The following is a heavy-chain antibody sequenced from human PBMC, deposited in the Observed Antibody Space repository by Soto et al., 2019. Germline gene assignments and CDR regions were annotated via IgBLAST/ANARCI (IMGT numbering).Heavy chain of an antibody. Sequence: GGSLRLSCAASGFTFSDYYMSWIRQAPGKGLEWVSYISSSGSTIYYADSLKGRFTISRDNDKNSLYLQMNSLRAEDTAVYYCASWMSSSGTVHWGQGTLVTVSS. CDR2: ISSSGSTI. V-gene: IGHV3-11*01. J-gene: IGHJ4*02. CDR3: ASWMSSSGTVH. CDR1: GFTFSDYY. D-gene: IGHD6-6*01.